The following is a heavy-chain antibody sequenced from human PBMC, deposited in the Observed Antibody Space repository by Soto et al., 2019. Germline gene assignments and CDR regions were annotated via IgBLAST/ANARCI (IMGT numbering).Heavy chain of an antibody. Sequence: SLRLSCAASGFTFSSYAMSWVRQAPGKGLEWDSAISGSGGSTYYADSVKGRFTISRDNSKNTLYLQMSSLRAEDTAVYYCVKHSWGSSIAAAGEHFDYWGQGTLVTVSS. V-gene: IGHV3-23*01. D-gene: IGHD6-13*01. CDR1: GFTFSSYA. CDR2: ISGSGGST. J-gene: IGHJ4*02. CDR3: VKHSWGSSIAAAGEHFDY.